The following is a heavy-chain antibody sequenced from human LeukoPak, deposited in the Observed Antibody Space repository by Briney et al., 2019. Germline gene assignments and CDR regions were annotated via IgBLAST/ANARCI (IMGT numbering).Heavy chain of an antibody. CDR3: ARKPWGEDGDAFDI. CDR1: GFTFSSYS. V-gene: IGHV3-21*01. Sequence: GGSLRLSCAASGFTFSSYSMNWVRQAPGKGLEWVSSISSSSSYIYYADSGKGRFTISRDNAKNSLYLRMMSPRAEATAVYYCARKPWGEDGDAFDIWGQGTMVTVS. J-gene: IGHJ3*02. CDR2: ISSSSSYI. D-gene: IGHD3-16*01.